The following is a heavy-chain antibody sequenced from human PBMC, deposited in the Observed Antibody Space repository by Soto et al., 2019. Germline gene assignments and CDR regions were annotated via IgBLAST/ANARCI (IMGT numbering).Heavy chain of an antibody. V-gene: IGHV4-30-2*01. CDR1: GGSISSGGYS. D-gene: IGHD3-22*01. CDR3: ARTARYYDISDAFDI. Sequence: QLQLQESGSGLVKPSQTLSLTCAVSGGSISSGGYSWSWIRQPPGKGLEWIGYIYHSGSTYYNPSLKSRVTISVDRSKNQFSLKLSSVTAADTAVYYCARTARYYDISDAFDIWGQGTMVTVSS. CDR2: IYHSGST. J-gene: IGHJ3*02.